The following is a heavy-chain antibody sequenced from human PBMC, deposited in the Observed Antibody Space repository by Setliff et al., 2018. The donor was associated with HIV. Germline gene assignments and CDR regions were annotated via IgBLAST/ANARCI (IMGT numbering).Heavy chain of an antibody. CDR1: GDSISTYC. Sequence: SETLSLTCTVSGDSISTYCWIWIRQPPGKGLEWIGNIYTSGSTNYNPSLKSRVTISVDTSKNQFSLKLSSVTAADTAVYYCARLPAYYDFWSGYYRDRVFDYWGQGTLVTVSS. D-gene: IGHD3-3*01. V-gene: IGHV4-4*09. CDR2: IYTSGST. CDR3: ARLPAYYDFWSGYYRDRVFDY. J-gene: IGHJ4*02.